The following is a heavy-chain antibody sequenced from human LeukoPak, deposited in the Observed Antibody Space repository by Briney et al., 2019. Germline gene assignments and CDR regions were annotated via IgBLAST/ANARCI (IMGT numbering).Heavy chain of an antibody. CDR2: IYPDDSET. CDR3: ARHYPGGDYFIDY. Sequence: PGESLKISCKGSGYSFTSYWIGWVRQMPGKGLEWVGIIYPDDSETRYSPSLQDQVTISADKSISTAYLQWSSLKASDTAMYYCARHYPGGDYFIDYWGQGTLVTVSS. J-gene: IGHJ4*02. D-gene: IGHD4-17*01. CDR1: GYSFTSYW. V-gene: IGHV5-51*01.